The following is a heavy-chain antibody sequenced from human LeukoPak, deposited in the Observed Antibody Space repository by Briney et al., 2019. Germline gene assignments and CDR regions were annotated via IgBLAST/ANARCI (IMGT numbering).Heavy chain of an antibody. Sequence: GGSLRLSCAASGFTFSDHYMSWIRQAPGKGLEWVSYISSSGGTIYYADSVKGRFTISRDNAKNSLYLQMNSLRAEDTAAYYCASTVDTAMVTSSNYWGQGTLVTVSS. CDR2: ISSSGGTI. CDR3: ASTVDTAMVTSSNY. D-gene: IGHD5-18*01. V-gene: IGHV3-11*01. CDR1: GFTFSDHY. J-gene: IGHJ4*02.